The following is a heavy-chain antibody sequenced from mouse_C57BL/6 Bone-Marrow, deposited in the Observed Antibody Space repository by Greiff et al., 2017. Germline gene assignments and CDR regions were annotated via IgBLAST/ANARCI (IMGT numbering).Heavy chain of an antibody. Sequence: VQLQQSEPELVKPGASVKISCKASGYAFSSSWMNWVKQRPGKGLEWIGRIYPGDGDTNYNGKFKGKATLTADKSSSTAYMQLSSLTSEDSAVYFCASYYYGSSYVRWYFDVWGTGTTVTDSS. CDR1: GYAFSSSW. J-gene: IGHJ1*03. V-gene: IGHV1-82*01. D-gene: IGHD1-1*01. CDR3: ASYYYGSSYVRWYFDV. CDR2: IYPGDGDT.